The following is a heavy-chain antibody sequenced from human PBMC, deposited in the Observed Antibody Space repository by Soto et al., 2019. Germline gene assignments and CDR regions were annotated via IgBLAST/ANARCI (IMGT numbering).Heavy chain of an antibody. J-gene: IGHJ4*02. CDR2: IYYSGST. D-gene: IGHD3-22*01. V-gene: IGHV4-31*03. Sequence: SETLSLTCTVSGGSISSGGYYWSWIRQHPGKGLEWIGYIYYSGSTYYNPSLKSRVTISVDTSKNQFSLKLSSVTAADTAVYYCASQHYYDSSGYYVVYWGQGTLVTVSS. CDR1: GGSISSGGYY. CDR3: ASQHYYDSSGYYVVY.